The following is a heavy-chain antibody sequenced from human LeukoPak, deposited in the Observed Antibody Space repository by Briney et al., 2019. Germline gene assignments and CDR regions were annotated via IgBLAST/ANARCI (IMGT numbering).Heavy chain of an antibody. Sequence: ETPSLTCAVYGGSFSGYYWSWIRQAPGKGLEWVSAISGSGGSTYYADSVKGRFTISRDNSKNTLYLQVNSLRAEDTAVYYCALPGDYWGQGTLVTVSS. CDR1: GGSFSGYY. CDR2: ISGSGGST. J-gene: IGHJ4*02. V-gene: IGHV3-23*01. CDR3: ALPGDY.